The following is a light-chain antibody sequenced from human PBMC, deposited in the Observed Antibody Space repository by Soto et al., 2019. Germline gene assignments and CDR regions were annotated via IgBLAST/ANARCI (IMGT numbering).Light chain of an antibody. V-gene: IGKV1-9*01. CDR3: QQLTSYRRT. Sequence: DIQLTQSPSFLSASVGDRVTITCRASQGISSYLAWYQQKPGKAPKLLIYAASTLQSGVPSRFSGSGSGTDFTLTISSMQPEDFATYYSQQLTSYRRTFGQETKVEIK. J-gene: IGKJ1*01. CDR1: QGISSY. CDR2: AAS.